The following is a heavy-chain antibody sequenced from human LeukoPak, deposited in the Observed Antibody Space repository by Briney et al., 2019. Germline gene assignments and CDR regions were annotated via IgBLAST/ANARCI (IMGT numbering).Heavy chain of an antibody. CDR1: GFTFSDSY. CDR2: ISGSGGST. CDR3: AKFDAEYTGSYSYYYYMDV. D-gene: IGHD1-26*01. V-gene: IGHV3-23*01. J-gene: IGHJ6*03. Sequence: GGSLRLSCAASGFTFSDSYMTWVRQAPGKGLEWVSAISGSGGSTYYTDSVKGRFTISRDSSKNTLYLQMNSLRAEDTAVYYCAKFDAEYTGSYSYYYYMDVWGKGTTVTVSS.